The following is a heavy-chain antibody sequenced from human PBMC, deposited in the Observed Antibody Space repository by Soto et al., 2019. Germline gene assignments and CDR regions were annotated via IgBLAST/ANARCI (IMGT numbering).Heavy chain of an antibody. CDR2: IIPIFGTA. V-gene: IGHV1-69*12. J-gene: IGHJ6*02. D-gene: IGHD6-6*01. Sequence: QVQLVQSGAEVKKPGSSVKVSCKASGGTFSSYAISWVRQAPGQGLEWMGGIIPIFGTANYAQKFQGRVTITADESTSTAYMELSSLRSEDTAVYYCASHGSRAARRDYYYYGMDVWGQGTTVTVSS. CDR1: GGTFSSYA. CDR3: ASHGSRAARRDYYYYGMDV.